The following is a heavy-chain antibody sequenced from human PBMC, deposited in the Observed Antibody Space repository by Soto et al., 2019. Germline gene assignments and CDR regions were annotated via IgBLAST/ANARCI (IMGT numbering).Heavy chain of an antibody. J-gene: IGHJ3*02. V-gene: IGHV3-30*03. D-gene: IGHD3-9*01. Sequence: GGSLRLSCAASGFTFSSYGMHWVRQAPGKGLEWVAVISYDGSNKYYADSVKGRFTMSRDNSKNTLYLQMNSLRAEDTAVYYCARGAGQSLLRYFDWSQSTITHTDRGFYIWGQGTMVTVSS. CDR1: GFTFSSYG. CDR2: ISYDGSNK. CDR3: ARGAGQSLLRYFDWSQSTITHTDRGFYI.